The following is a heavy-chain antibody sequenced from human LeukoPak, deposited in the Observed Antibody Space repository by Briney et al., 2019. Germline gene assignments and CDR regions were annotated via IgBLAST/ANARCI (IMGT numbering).Heavy chain of an antibody. V-gene: IGHV1-8*01. D-gene: IGHD3-10*01. J-gene: IGHJ5*02. CDR3: ARNGLLWFGELFPHNWFDP. CDR1: GYTFTSYG. CDR2: MNPNSGNT. Sequence: ASVKVSCKASGYTFTSYGINWVRPATGQGLEWMGWMNPNSGNTGYAQKFQGRVTMTRNTSISTAYIELSSLRSEDTAVYYCARNGLLWFGELFPHNWFDPWGQGTLVTVSS.